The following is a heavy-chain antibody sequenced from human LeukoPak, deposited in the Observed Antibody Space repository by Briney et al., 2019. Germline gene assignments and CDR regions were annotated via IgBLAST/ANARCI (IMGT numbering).Heavy chain of an antibody. CDR2: INPSGGST. CDR3: AGGLLEWLLPVDY. D-gene: IGHD3-3*01. CDR1: GYTFTSYY. J-gene: IGHJ4*02. V-gene: IGHV1-46*01. Sequence: ASVKVSCKASGYTFTSYYMRWVRQAPGQGLEWMGIINPSGGSTSYAQKFQGRVTMTRDMSTSTVYMELSSLRSEDTAVYYCAGGLLEWLLPVDYWGQGTLVTVSS.